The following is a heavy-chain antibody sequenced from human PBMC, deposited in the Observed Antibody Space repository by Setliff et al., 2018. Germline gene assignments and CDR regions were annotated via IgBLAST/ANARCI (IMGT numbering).Heavy chain of an antibody. Sequence: GASVKVSCKVSGSTVTESSMHWVRQAPGKGLEWMGGFDPEDGERIYAQHFQGRLTMTEDTSTDTAYMELSSLRSEDTAVYYCATGFLRYDILTGYYQRPHYFEYWGQGTLVTVPQ. CDR1: GSTVTESS. V-gene: IGHV1-24*01. CDR3: ATGFLRYDILTGYYQRPHYFEY. D-gene: IGHD3-9*01. CDR2: FDPEDGER. J-gene: IGHJ4*02.